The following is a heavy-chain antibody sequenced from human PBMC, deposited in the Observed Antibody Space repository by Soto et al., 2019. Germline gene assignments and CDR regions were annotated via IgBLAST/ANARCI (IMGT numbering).Heavy chain of an antibody. J-gene: IGHJ4*02. D-gene: IGHD6-19*01. CDR1: GFSLSTSGVG. CDR3: AHMQAVAGSDY. V-gene: IGHV2-5*02. CDR2: IYWDDDK. Sequence: QITLKESGPTLVKPTQTLTLTCTFSGFSLSTSGVGVGWIRQPPGKALEWLALIYWDDDKPYSPSLKSRLTLTKDTSKNQVVLTMTNMYPVDTATDYCAHMQAVAGSDYWGQGTLVTVSS.